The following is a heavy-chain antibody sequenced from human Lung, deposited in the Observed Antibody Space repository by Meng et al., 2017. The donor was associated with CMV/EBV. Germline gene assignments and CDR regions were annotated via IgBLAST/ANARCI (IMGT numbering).Heavy chain of an antibody. CDR2: IWFDGSSK. J-gene: IGHJ4*02. Sequence: QVQRVASGGGVVQPGWSLRLACGASGLSTYGMPWVRQVPGKGLEWVAFIWFDGSSKYYADSVKGRFSISRDNSKNTLYLQMNSLRPEDTGVYYCAKDGKSGGYFDYWGQGTLVTVSS. CDR1: GLSTYG. CDR3: AKDGKSGGYFDY. V-gene: IGHV3-30*02. D-gene: IGHD1-1*01.